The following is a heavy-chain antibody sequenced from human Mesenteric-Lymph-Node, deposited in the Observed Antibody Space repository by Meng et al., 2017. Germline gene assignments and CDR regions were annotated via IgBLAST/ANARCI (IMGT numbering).Heavy chain of an antibody. Sequence: RPQQGGAGLLTPSATPPLPCAVYGGSFSGYYWSWIRQPPGKGLEWIGEINHSGSTNYNPSLKSRVTISVDTSKNQFSLRLRSVTAADTAVYYCASYGPCSGNNCPLSSFDHWGQGTLVTVSS. J-gene: IGHJ4*02. CDR1: GGSFSGYY. D-gene: IGHD2-15*01. CDR3: ASYGPCSGNNCPLSSFDH. CDR2: INHSGST. V-gene: IGHV4-34*01.